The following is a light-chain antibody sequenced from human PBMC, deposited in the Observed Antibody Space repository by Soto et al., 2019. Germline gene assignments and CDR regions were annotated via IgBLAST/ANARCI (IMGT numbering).Light chain of an antibody. J-gene: IGLJ2*01. V-gene: IGLV2-14*01. CDR1: SSDIGAYNY. CDR2: DVS. Sequence: QSVLTQPASVSGSPGQSITISCTGTSSDIGAYNYVSWYQQHPGKAPKLMIYDVSHRPSGVSYRFSGSKSGNTASLTISGLQAEDEADYHCSSYTSSSTLIFGGGTKLTVL. CDR3: SSYTSSSTLI.